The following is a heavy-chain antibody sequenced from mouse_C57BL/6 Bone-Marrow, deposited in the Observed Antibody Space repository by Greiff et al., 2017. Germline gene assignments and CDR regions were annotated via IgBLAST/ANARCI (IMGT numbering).Heavy chain of an antibody. CDR3: AYYRGYYAMDY. D-gene: IGHD1-1*01. Sequence: VQLQESGAELARPGASVKLSCKASGYTFTSYGISWVKQRTGQGLEWIGEIYPRSGNTYYNEKFKGKATLTADKSSSTAYMELRSLTSEDSAVYFCAYYRGYYAMDYWGQGTSVTVSS. CDR1: GYTFTSYG. J-gene: IGHJ4*01. CDR2: IYPRSGNT. V-gene: IGHV1-81*01.